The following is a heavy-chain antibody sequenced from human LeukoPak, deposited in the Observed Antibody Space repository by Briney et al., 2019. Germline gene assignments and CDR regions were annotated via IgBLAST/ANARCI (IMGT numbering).Heavy chain of an antibody. CDR3: AREEEWYASGTYYKGFDS. V-gene: IGHV3-74*01. CDR2: INPDGSSK. J-gene: IGHJ4*02. CDR1: AFTFSSYW. Sequence: GGSLRLSCAASAFTFSSYWMHWVRPAPGKGLAWVSRINPDGSSKTYADSVKGRFTISRDNAKNTLYLQMNSLRADDTAVYYCAREEEWYASGTYYKGFDSWGQGTLVTVSS. D-gene: IGHD3-10*01.